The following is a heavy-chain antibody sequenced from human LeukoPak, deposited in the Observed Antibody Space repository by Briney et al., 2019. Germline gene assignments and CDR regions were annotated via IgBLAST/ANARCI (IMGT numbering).Heavy chain of an antibody. J-gene: IGHJ5*02. CDR1: GYTFTGYY. D-gene: IGHD2-2*01. V-gene: IGHV1-2*02. Sequence: ASVKVSCKASGYTFTGYYMHWVRQAPGQGLEWMGWINPNSGGTNYAQKFQGRVTMTRDTSISTAYMELSRLRSDDTAVYYCARSIVVVPAAIGVDPWGQGTLVTVSS. CDR3: ARSIVVVPAAIGVDP. CDR2: INPNSGGT.